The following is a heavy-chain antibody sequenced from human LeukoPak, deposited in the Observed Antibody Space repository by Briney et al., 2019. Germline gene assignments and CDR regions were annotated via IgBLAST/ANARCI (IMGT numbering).Heavy chain of an antibody. Sequence: KPSETLSLTCTAFSGSISSTTYYWAWFRKPPGKGLDWIGSIYYSGSTYYNPSLQSRVTISVDTSKNQFSLRLTSVTAADTAVYYCARDGGVMYDSGGDAFDIWGQGTMVTVSS. CDR1: SGSISSTTYY. CDR2: IYYSGST. V-gene: IGHV4-39*02. CDR3: ARDGGVMYDSGGDAFDI. D-gene: IGHD3-22*01. J-gene: IGHJ3*02.